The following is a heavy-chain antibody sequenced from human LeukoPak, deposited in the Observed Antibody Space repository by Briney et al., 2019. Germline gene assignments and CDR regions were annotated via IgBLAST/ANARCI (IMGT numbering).Heavy chain of an antibody. CDR2: IDTNTGNP. Sequence: ASVKVSCKASGYTFTNCTLNWVRQAPGQGLEWMGWIDTNTGNPTYAQGFIGRFVFSLDTSVTTAYLQISSLKAEDTAVYYCARGYDTTGYFSYWGQGTLSPSPQ. V-gene: IGHV7-4-1*02. CDR3: ARGYDTTGYFSY. D-gene: IGHD3-22*01. CDR1: GYTFTNCT. J-gene: IGHJ4*02.